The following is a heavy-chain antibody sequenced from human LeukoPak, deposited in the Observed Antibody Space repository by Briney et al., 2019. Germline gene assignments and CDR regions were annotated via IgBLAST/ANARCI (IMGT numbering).Heavy chain of an antibody. V-gene: IGHV1-2*02. CDR2: INPNSGRT. Sequence: ASVKVSCKTSGYTFNDYYVHWVRQVPGQGLEWMGWINPNSGRTNYAPKFQGRVTLTTDTSISTAYMELSSLISGDTALYFCARDSSDVLTGYYHFWGQGTLVTVSS. J-gene: IGHJ4*02. CDR1: GYTFNDYY. D-gene: IGHD3-9*01. CDR3: ARDSSDVLTGYYHF.